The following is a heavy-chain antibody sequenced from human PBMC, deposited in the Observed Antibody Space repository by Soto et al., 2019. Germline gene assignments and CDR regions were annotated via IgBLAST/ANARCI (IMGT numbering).Heavy chain of an antibody. D-gene: IGHD1-1*01. J-gene: IGHJ4*02. V-gene: IGHV3-74*01. Sequence: PVGSLRLSCASSVFTFSKHWMHWVRQSPGKWLVWVSHIKTDGSFTRDADSVKGRFTISRDNARNTLYLQMNSLRAEDTAVYYCARDNNWSLDYWGQGTLVTVSS. CDR2: IKTDGSFT. CDR1: VFTFSKHW. CDR3: ARDNNWSLDY.